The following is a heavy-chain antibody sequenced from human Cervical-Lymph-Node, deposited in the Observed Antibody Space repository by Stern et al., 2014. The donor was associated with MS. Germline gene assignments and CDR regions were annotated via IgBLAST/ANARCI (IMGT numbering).Heavy chain of an antibody. CDR1: GFTFSSYW. V-gene: IGHV3-7*01. CDR3: ARGSDT. J-gene: IGHJ5*02. Sequence: EVQLVESGGGLVQPGGSLRLSCVASGFTFSSYWMNWVRQAPGKGLEWVANIKEDGSETYNVDSVKGRFTISRDNAKNSLYLQMNSLRAEDTAVYYCARGSDTWGQGTLVTVSS. CDR2: IKEDGSET. D-gene: IGHD2-15*01.